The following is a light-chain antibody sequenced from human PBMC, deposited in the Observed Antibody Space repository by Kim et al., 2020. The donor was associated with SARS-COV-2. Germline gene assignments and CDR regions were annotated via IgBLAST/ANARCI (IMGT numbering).Light chain of an antibody. J-gene: IGLJ2*01. Sequence: SYELTQPPSVSVSPGQTGSITCSGDKLGDKYTCWYQXKPGQSPVLVIYQDSKRPSGIPERFSGSNSGNTATLTISGTQAMDEADYYCQAWDSSTAAVFGGGTQLTXL. CDR3: QAWDSSTAAV. V-gene: IGLV3-1*01. CDR2: QDS. CDR1: KLGDKY.